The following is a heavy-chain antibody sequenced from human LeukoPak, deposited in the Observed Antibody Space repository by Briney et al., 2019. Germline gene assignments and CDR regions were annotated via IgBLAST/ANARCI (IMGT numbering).Heavy chain of an antibody. CDR1: GFTFSSYA. J-gene: IGHJ1*01. CDR2: ISGSGGST. V-gene: IGHV3-23*01. D-gene: IGHD2-15*01. CDR3: ARLTDPGLIFQH. Sequence: GSLRLSCAASGFTFSSYAMSWVRQAPGKGLEWVSAISGSGGSTYYADSVKGRFTISRDNAKNSLYLQMNSLRDEDTAVYYCARLTDPGLIFQHWGQGTLVAVSS.